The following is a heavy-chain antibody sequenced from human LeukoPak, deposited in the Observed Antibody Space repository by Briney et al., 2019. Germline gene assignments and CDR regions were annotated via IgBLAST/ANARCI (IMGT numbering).Heavy chain of an antibody. Sequence: SETLSLTCTVSGGSISSYYWSWIRQPPGKGLEWIGYIYFSGTTNCNPSLKSRVTMSLGTSKNQFSLKLNSVTAADTAVYYCARAGARATDFDYWGQGTLVTVSS. CDR1: GGSISSYY. J-gene: IGHJ4*02. CDR2: IYFSGTT. V-gene: IGHV4-59*01. CDR3: ARAGARATDFDY. D-gene: IGHD3-10*01.